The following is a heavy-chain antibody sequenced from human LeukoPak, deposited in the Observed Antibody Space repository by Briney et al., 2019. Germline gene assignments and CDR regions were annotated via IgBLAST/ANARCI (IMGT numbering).Heavy chain of an antibody. J-gene: IGHJ4*02. CDR2: INPNTGGT. Sequence: GASVKVSCKASGYTFTSYGISWVRQAPGQGLEWVGWINPNTGGTSYAQKFQGRVTVTRDTSIATAYMELTRLTSGDTAVYYCAREGAGGSWAGYWGQGTLVTVSS. CDR3: AREGAGGSWAGY. V-gene: IGHV1-2*02. CDR1: GYTFTSYG. D-gene: IGHD3-10*01.